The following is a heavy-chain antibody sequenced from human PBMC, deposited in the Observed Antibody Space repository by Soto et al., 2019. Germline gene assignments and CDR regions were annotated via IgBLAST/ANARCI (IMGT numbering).Heavy chain of an antibody. CDR2: ISGSGGST. CDR3: AKLADDYVWGSYRYVDY. D-gene: IGHD3-16*02. J-gene: IGHJ4*02. Sequence: VQLLESGGGLVQPGGSLRLSCAASGFTFSSCAMSWVRQAPGKGLEWVSAISGSGGSTYYADSVKGRFTISRDNSKNTLYLQMNSLRAEDTAVYYCAKLADDYVWGSYRYVDYWGQGTLVTVSS. V-gene: IGHV3-23*01. CDR1: GFTFSSCA.